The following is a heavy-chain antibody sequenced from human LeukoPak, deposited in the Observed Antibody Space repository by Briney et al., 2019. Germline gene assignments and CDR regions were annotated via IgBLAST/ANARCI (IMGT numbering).Heavy chain of an antibody. D-gene: IGHD4-17*01. CDR3: ARSGDDYGDYDFLSH. J-gene: IGHJ4*02. V-gene: IGHV1-2*06. Sequence: GASVKVSCKASGYTFTGYYMHWVRQAPGQGLEWMGRINPDSGGTYYAQKFQGRVTMTRDTSISTAYMELSRLRSDDTAVFYCARSGDDYGDYDFLSHWGQGTLVTVSS. CDR2: INPDSGGT. CDR1: GYTFTGYY.